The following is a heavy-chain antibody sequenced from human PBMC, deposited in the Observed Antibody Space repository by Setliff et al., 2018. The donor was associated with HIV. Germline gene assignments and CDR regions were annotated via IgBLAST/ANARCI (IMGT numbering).Heavy chain of an antibody. V-gene: IGHV4-39*07. D-gene: IGHD3-10*01. Sequence: PSETLSLTCTVSGGSISSSSYYWGWIRQPPGKGLEWIGSIYYSGSTYYNPSLKSRVTISIDRSKNQFSLKLSSVTAADTAVYYCARRDWLPLGGLDYWGQGTLVTVSS. CDR3: ARRDWLPLGGLDY. CDR2: IYYSGST. CDR1: GGSISSSSYY. J-gene: IGHJ4*02.